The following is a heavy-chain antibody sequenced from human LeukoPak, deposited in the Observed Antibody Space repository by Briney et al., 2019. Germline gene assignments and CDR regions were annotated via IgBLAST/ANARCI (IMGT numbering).Heavy chain of an antibody. CDR2: MHPGNGNT. CDR3: AREGSYCVGGDCYSSDF. Sequence: ASVTVSFKSSVYRFISNYIQWVRQAPGLGPEWMGWMHPGNGNTRYAEKFQGRVTMTRDTSINTAYMDLSSLRSDDTAVYYCAREGSYCVGGDCYSSDFWGQGTLVTVSS. J-gene: IGHJ4*02. V-gene: IGHV1-2*02. D-gene: IGHD2-21*02. CDR1: VYRFISNY.